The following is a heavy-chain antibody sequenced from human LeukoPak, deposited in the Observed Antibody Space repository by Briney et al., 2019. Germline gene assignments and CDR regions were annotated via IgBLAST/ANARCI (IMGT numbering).Heavy chain of an antibody. D-gene: IGHD3-10*01. Sequence: ASVKVSCKASGYTFTGYYMHWVRQAPGQGLEWMGIINPSGGSTSYAQKFQGRVTMTRDTSTSTVYMELSSLRSEDTAVYYCAREIKITMVRGVIRTFDYWGQGTLVTVSS. J-gene: IGHJ4*02. CDR1: GYTFTGYY. V-gene: IGHV1-46*01. CDR3: AREIKITMVRGVIRTFDY. CDR2: INPSGGST.